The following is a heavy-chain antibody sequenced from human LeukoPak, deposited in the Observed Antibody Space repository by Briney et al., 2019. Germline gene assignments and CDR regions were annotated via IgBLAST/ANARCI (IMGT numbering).Heavy chain of an antibody. CDR2: IYYSGST. V-gene: IGHV4-31*03. CDR3: ARVGAAAATGWFDP. Sequence: SETLSLTCTVSGGSISSGGYYWSWIRQHPGKGLEWIGYIYYSGSTYYNPSLKSRVTISVDTSKNQFSLKLSSVTAADTAVYYCARVGAAAATGWFDPWGQGTLVTVSS. CDR1: GGSISSGGYY. J-gene: IGHJ5*02. D-gene: IGHD6-13*01.